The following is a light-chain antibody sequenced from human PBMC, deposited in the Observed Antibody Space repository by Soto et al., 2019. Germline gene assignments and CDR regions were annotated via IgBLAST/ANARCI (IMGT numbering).Light chain of an antibody. Sequence: DIVLTQSPATPSLSPGERATLACRASQSVSTYLAWYQQRPGQAPRLLIYDASNRATGIPARFSGSGSGTDFTLTISSLEPEDFAIYYCQQRSGWYTFGQGTKVDIK. CDR3: QQRSGWYT. CDR2: DAS. V-gene: IGKV3-11*01. CDR1: QSVSTY. J-gene: IGKJ2*01.